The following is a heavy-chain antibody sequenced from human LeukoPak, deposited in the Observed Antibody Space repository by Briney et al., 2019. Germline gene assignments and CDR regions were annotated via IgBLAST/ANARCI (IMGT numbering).Heavy chain of an antibody. J-gene: IGHJ4*02. Sequence: SETLPLTCTVSGGSISSGDYYWSWIRQPPGKGLEWIGYIYYSGSTYYNPSLKSRVTISVDTSKNQFSLKLSSVTAADTAVYYCARDSTMVRGVFDYWGQGTLVTVSS. CDR2: IYYSGST. CDR1: GGSISSGDYY. CDR3: ARDSTMVRGVFDY. V-gene: IGHV4-30-4*08. D-gene: IGHD3-10*01.